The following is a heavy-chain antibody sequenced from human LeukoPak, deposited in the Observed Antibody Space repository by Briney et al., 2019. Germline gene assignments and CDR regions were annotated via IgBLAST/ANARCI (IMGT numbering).Heavy chain of an antibody. CDR3: ARGLHGDYGSNYFDY. Sequence: GGSLRLSCAASGFTFSSYEMNWVRQAPGKGLERVSYISSSGSTIYYADSVKGRFTISRDNAKNSLYLQMNSLRAEDTAVYYCARGLHGDYGSNYFDYWGQGTLVTVSS. CDR1: GFTFSSYE. CDR2: ISSSGSTI. V-gene: IGHV3-48*03. J-gene: IGHJ4*02. D-gene: IGHD4-17*01.